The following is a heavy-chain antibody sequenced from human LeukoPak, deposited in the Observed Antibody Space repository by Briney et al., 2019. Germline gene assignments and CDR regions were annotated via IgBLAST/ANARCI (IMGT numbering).Heavy chain of an antibody. J-gene: IGHJ4*02. CDR2: ISRSTNYT. CDR3: TRVSYADGGYFDY. V-gene: IGHV3-21*01. D-gene: IGHD3-16*01. CDR1: GFTVSSNY. Sequence: GGSLRLSCAASGFTVSSNYMSWVRQAPGKGLEWVSSISRSTNYTYYADSVKGRFTISRDNAKNSLYLQMNSLTAEDTAVYYCTRVSYADGGYFDYWGQGTLVTVSS.